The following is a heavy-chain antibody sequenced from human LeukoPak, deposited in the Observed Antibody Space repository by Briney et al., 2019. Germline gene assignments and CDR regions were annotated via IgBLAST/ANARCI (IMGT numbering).Heavy chain of an antibody. V-gene: IGHV1-24*01. CDR3: ATEWELRGNWFDP. CDR1: GYTPTELP. Sequence: SANPSSTLSGYTPTELPMHSVPHTPGKRLEWIGGFDPEDGETIYAQKFQGRVTMTEDTSTDTAYMELSSLRSEDTAVYYCATEWELRGNWFDPWGQGTLVTVSS. D-gene: IGHD1-26*01. CDR2: FDPEDGET. J-gene: IGHJ5*02.